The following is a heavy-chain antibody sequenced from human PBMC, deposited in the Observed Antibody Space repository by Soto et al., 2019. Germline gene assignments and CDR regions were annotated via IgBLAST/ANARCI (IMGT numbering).Heavy chain of an antibody. CDR3: AREEAGAFDI. CDR1: GVSMSSGGYY. V-gene: IGHV4-31*03. D-gene: IGHD3-10*01. J-gene: IGHJ3*02. Sequence: QVQLQESGPGLVKPSQTLSLTCTVSGVSMSSGGYYWTWIRQHPGKGLEWIGYTYYSGSTYYNPSLKSRLTISVDTSKNQFSLRLSSVTAADTAVYYCAREEAGAFDIWGQGTMLTVSS. CDR2: TYYSGST.